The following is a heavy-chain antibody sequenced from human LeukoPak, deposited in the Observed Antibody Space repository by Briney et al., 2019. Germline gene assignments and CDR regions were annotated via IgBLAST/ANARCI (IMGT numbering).Heavy chain of an antibody. CDR1: GFTFRSYA. D-gene: IGHD4-17*01. CDR2: ISYDGSNK. V-gene: IGHV3-30-3*01. J-gene: IGHJ4*02. Sequence: GGSLRLSCAASGFTFRSYAMHWVRQAPGKGLEWVAVISYDGSNKYYADSVKGRFTISRDNSKNTLYLQMNSLRAEDTAVYYCARVDYGDYLTVDYWGQGTLVTVSS. CDR3: ARVDYGDYLTVDY.